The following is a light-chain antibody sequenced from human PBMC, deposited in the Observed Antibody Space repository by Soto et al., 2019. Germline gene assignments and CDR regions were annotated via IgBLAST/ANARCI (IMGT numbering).Light chain of an antibody. J-gene: IGKJ1*01. CDR1: QGIRND. CDR3: LQHNSYPRT. Sequence: DIQRTQSPSSVSASVGNRVTITCRASQGIRNDLGWYQQKTGKAPKRLIYAASSLQSGVPSRFSGSGPGTEVTLTISSLQLEEVATYYCLQHNSYPRTFGQGTKV. CDR2: AAS. V-gene: IGKV1-17*01.